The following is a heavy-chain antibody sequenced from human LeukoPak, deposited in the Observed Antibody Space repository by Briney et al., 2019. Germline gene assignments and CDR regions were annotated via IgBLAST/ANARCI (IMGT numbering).Heavy chain of an antibody. J-gene: IGHJ4*02. V-gene: IGHV1-69*01. CDR2: IIPIFGTA. CDR3: ARVRYSSGWYRGGELDY. Sequence: SVKVSCKASGGTFSSYAISWVRQAPGQGLEWMGGIIPIFGTANYAQKFQGRVTITADESTSTAYMELSSLRSEDTAVYYCARVRYSSGWYRGGELDYWGQGTPVTVSS. CDR1: GGTFSSYA. D-gene: IGHD6-19*01.